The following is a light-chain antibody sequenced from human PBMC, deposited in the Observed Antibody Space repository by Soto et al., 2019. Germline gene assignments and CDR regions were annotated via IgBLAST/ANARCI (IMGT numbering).Light chain of an antibody. J-gene: IGKJ2*01. CDR2: GAS. Sequence: DIQMTQSPSSLSASVGDRVTITCRASQSISSYVNWYQQKPGKAPKLLIYGASSFQSGVPSRFSCSGSGTEFTLTISSLQPEDFATYVCQQSYSTVRYTFGQGTKLEIK. V-gene: IGKV1-39*01. CDR3: QQSYSTVRYT. CDR1: QSISSY.